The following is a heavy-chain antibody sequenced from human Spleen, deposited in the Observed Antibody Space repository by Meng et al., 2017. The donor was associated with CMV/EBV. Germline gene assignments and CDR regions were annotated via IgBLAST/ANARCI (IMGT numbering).Heavy chain of an antibody. J-gene: IGHJ4*02. CDR3: ARERGASGWYRDYFDY. CDR1: GFTFTNYA. D-gene: IGHD6-19*01. CDR2: IYSGGRST. Sequence: SGFTFTNYAMNWVRQAPGKGLEWVSLIYSGGRSTYYADSVKGRFIISRDNSKNTLYLQMTSLGAEDTAIYFCARERGASGWYRDYFDYWGRGTLVTVSS. V-gene: IGHV3-23*03.